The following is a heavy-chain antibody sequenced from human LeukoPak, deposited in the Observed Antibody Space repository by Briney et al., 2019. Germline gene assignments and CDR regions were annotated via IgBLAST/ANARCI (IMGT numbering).Heavy chain of an antibody. J-gene: IGHJ4*02. CDR2: ISGSGGST. CDR3: AKDAVHYYDSSGPLSGVDY. Sequence: GGSLRLSCAASGFTFSSYAMSWVRQAPGKGLEWVSAISGSGGSTYYADSVKGRFTISRDNSKNTLYLQMNSLRAEDTAVYYCAKDAVHYYDSSGPLSGVDYWGQGTLVTVSS. V-gene: IGHV3-23*01. D-gene: IGHD3-22*01. CDR1: GFTFSSYA.